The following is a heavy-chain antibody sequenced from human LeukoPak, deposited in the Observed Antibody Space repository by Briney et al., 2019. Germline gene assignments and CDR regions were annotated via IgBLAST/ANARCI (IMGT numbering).Heavy chain of an antibody. D-gene: IGHD1-1*01. CDR2: IYPGDSDT. V-gene: IGHV5-51*01. J-gene: IGHJ4*02. CDR3: ARPARDGYNWYYFDY. CDR1: GYSFTSYW. Sequence: PGESLKISWKGSGYSFTSYWIGWVRQMPGKGLEGMGIIYPGDSDTRYSPSFQGQVTISADKSISTAYLQWRSLKASDTAMYYCARPARDGYNWYYFDYWGQGTLVTVSS.